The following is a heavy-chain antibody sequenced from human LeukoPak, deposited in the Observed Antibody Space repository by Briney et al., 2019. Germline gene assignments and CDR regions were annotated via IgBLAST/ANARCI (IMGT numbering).Heavy chain of an antibody. V-gene: IGHV4-34*01. CDR2: INHSGST. D-gene: IGHD3-10*01. J-gene: IGHJ4*02. CDR1: GGSFSGYY. Sequence: SETLSLTCAVYGGSFSGYYWSWIRQPPGKGLEWIGEINHSGSTNYNPSLKRRVTISVDTSKNQFSLKLSSVPAADTAVYYCAGYGSGSYYPFDYWGQGTLVTVSS. CDR3: AGYGSGSYYPFDY.